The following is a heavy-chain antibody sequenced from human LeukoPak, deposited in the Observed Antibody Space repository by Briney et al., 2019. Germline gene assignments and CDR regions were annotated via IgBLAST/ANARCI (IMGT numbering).Heavy chain of an antibody. CDR1: GGSLSSYY. D-gene: IGHD3-10*01. CDR2: ISGSGGST. J-gene: IGHJ4*02. CDR3: AKVRG. V-gene: IGHV3-23*01. Sequence: PSETLSLTCTVSGGSLSSYYWSWIRQPPGKGLEWVSAISGSGGSTYYADSVKGRFTISRDNSKNTLYLQMNSLRAEDTAVYYCAKVRGWGQGTLVTVSS.